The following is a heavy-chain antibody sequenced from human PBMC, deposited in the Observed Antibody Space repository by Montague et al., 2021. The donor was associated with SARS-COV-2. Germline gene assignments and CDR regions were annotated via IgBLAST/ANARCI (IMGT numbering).Heavy chain of an antibody. V-gene: IGHV4-59*01. CDR3: TRDQLGIRY. CDR1: GDSISSYY. CDR2: IYYDGRT. Sequence: SETLSLTCTVSGDSISSYYRSWIRQPPGKGLERIGYIYYDGRTAYNPSLKSRVTISKDTSKNQFFLKVTSVTAADTAVYYCTRDQLGIRYWGQGMLVTVSS. J-gene: IGHJ4*02. D-gene: IGHD3-16*01.